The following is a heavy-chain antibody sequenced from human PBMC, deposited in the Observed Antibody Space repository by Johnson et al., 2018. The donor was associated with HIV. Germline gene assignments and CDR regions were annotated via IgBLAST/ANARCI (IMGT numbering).Heavy chain of an antibody. CDR1: GFTFSTYG. Sequence: EVQLVESGGGLVQPGGSLRLSCAVSGFTFSTYGMHWVRQGPGKGLEWVSGINWNGGSTGYADSVKGRFTISRDNARNSLYLQMNSLRAEDTALYYCARATWSDDAFDIWGQGTMVTVSS. CDR2: INWNGGST. V-gene: IGHV3-20*04. CDR3: ARATWSDDAFDI. J-gene: IGHJ3*02. D-gene: IGHD2-8*01.